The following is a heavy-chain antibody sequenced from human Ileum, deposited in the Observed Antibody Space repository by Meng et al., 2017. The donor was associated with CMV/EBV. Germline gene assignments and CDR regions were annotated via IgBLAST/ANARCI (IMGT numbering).Heavy chain of an antibody. CDR2: INHSGST. D-gene: IGHD2-15*01. Sequence: VQVQEWGAGLLKTSETLSLTCAVYGGSFSGYYWSWIRQPPGKGLEWIGEINHSGSTNYNPSLKSRVTISVDTSKNQFSLKLSSVTAADTAVYYCARGVAGGPFDYWGQGTLVTVSS. CDR1: GGSFSGYY. J-gene: IGHJ4*02. V-gene: IGHV4-34*01. CDR3: ARGVAGGPFDY.